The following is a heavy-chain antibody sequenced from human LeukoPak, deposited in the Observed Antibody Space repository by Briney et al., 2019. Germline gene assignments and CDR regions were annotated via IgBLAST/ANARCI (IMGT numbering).Heavy chain of an antibody. J-gene: IGHJ4*02. D-gene: IGHD6-13*01. Sequence: GGSPRLSCAASGFTFSNYWMSWVRQAPGKGLEWVASIKQDGSEKHYVDSVKGRFTISRDNAKNSLYLQMNSPRADDTAVYYCARLYSSSVNFWGQGTMVTVSS. V-gene: IGHV3-7*01. CDR3: ARLYSSSVNF. CDR1: GFTFSNYW. CDR2: IKQDGSEK.